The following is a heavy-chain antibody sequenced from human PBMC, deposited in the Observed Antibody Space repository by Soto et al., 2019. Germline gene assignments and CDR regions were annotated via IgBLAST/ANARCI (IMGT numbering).Heavy chain of an antibody. V-gene: IGHV3-74*01. CDR3: ARDPGPCRNWFDP. J-gene: IGHJ5*02. CDR1: GFTISTYW. CDR2: IKSDGSAT. Sequence: VGSMRLSCAASGFTISTYWMHWVRQVPGKGLVWVARIKSDGSATNYVDSVEGRFTIPRDNAKNTVYLQMTNLKAEDTAMYFCARDPGPCRNWFDPWGQGTMVTVSS.